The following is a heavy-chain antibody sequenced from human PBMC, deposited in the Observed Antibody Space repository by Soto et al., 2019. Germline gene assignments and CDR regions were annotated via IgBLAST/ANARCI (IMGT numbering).Heavy chain of an antibody. Sequence: PGGSLRLGCAASGVSVRSYAMSWVRQAPGKGLEWVSAISGSGVSTYYADSVKGRFTISRDNSKNTLYLQMNSLRAEDTAVYYCAKSPRMYYYDSSGYYHSDYWGQGTLVPVSS. J-gene: IGHJ4*02. CDR3: AKSPRMYYYDSSGYYHSDY. V-gene: IGHV3-23*01. CDR2: ISGSGVST. D-gene: IGHD3-22*01. CDR1: GVSVRSYA.